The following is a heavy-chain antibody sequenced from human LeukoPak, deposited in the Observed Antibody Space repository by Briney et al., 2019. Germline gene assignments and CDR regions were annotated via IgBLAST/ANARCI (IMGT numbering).Heavy chain of an antibody. CDR1: GFTFSSYG. CDR3: AKEGHRAVAGGEKCFDY. V-gene: IGHV3-30*18. Sequence: GRSLRLSCAASGFTFSSYGMHWVRQAPGKGLEWVAVISYDGSNKYCADSVKGRFTISRDNSKNTLYLQMNSLRAEDTAVYYCAKEGHRAVAGGEKCFDYWGQGTLVTVSS. CDR2: ISYDGSNK. D-gene: IGHD6-19*01. J-gene: IGHJ4*02.